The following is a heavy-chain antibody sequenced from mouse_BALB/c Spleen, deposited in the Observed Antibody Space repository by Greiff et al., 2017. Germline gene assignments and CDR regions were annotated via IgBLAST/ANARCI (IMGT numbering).Heavy chain of an antibody. J-gene: IGHJ4*01. Sequence: EVKLMESGAELVKPGASVKLSCTASGFNIKDTYMHWVKQRPEQGLEWIGRIDPANGNTKYDPKFQGKATITADTSSNTAYLQLSSLTSEDTAVYYCARQLGLRAMDYWGQGTSVTVSS. CDR3: ARQLGLRAMDY. CDR1: GFNIKDTY. CDR2: IDPANGNT. V-gene: IGHV14-3*02. D-gene: IGHD3-1*01.